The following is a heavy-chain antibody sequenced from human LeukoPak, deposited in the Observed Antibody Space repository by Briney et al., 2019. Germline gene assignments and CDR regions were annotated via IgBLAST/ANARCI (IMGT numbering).Heavy chain of an antibody. CDR3: ARDRDWRYGDYCWYFDL. D-gene: IGHD4-17*01. V-gene: IGHV3-64*01. CDR2: ISSNGGST. CDR1: GFTFSSYA. Sequence: PGGSLRLSXAASGFTFSSYAMHWVGQAPGKGLEYVSAISSNGGSTYYANSVEGRFTISRANSKNTLYPQMGSLRAEGMAVYYCARDRDWRYGDYCWYFDLWGRGTLVTVSS. J-gene: IGHJ2*01.